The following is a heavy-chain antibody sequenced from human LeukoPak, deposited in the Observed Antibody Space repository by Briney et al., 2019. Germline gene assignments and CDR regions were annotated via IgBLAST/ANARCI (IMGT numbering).Heavy chain of an antibody. CDR3: ARDGYYYDSSGDKNYYYYYYMDV. Sequence: ASVKVSCKASGYTFTSYDINWVRQATGQGLEWMGWMNPNSGNTGYAQKFQGRVTITRNTSISTAYMELSSLRSEDTAVYYCARDGYYYDSSGDKNYYYYYYMDVWGKGTTSPSP. CDR2: MNPNSGNT. CDR1: GYTFTSYD. V-gene: IGHV1-8*03. D-gene: IGHD3-22*01. J-gene: IGHJ6*03.